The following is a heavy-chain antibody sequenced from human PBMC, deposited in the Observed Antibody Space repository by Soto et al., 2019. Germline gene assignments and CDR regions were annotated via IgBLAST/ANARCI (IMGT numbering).Heavy chain of an antibody. CDR2: INAGNGNT. CDR3: ARGFRGGDADWLAP. V-gene: IGHV1-3*01. Sequence: ASVKVSCKASGYTFTSYAMHWVRQAPGQRLEWMGWINAGNGNTKYSQKFQGRVTITRDTSASTAYMELSSLRSEDTAVYYCARGFRGGDADWLAPWGQGTLVTVSS. CDR1: GYTFTSYA. D-gene: IGHD2-21*02. J-gene: IGHJ5*02.